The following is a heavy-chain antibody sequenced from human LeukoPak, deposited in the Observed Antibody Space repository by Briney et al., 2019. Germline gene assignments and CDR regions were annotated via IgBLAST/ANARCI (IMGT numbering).Heavy chain of an antibody. J-gene: IGHJ4*02. CDR2: INHGGST. CDR1: GVSFSDYY. CDR3: ARGKLVEGSDY. D-gene: IGHD3-9*01. V-gene: IGHV4-34*01. Sequence: SETLSLTCAVYGVSFSDYYWTWIRQSPGKGLEWIGEINHGGSTNYNPSLKSRVIISADTSKNQISLKLSSVTAADTAVYYCARGKLVEGSDYWGQGTLVTVSS.